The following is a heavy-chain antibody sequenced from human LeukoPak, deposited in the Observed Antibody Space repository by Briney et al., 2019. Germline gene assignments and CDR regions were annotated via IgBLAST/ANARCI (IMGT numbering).Heavy chain of an antibody. CDR2: ITRGSIYT. Sequence: PGGSLRLSCAASGFTFSNYNMNWVRQTPGKGLEWVSSITRGSIYTFYADSVKGRFTISRDNAKNSLSLQMNSLRAEDTAAYYCARDPYNGSYGDDYYYYMDVWGKGTTVTISS. CDR1: GFTFSNYN. J-gene: IGHJ6*03. CDR3: ARDPYNGSYGDDYYYYMDV. D-gene: IGHD1-26*01. V-gene: IGHV3-21*01.